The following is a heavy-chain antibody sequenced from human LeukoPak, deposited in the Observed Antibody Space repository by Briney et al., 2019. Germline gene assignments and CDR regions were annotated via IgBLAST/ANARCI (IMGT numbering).Heavy chain of an antibody. V-gene: IGHV1-2*02. Sequence: SVKVSCKASGYTFTGYYMHWVRQAPGQGLEWMGWINPNSGGTNYAQKFLGRVAMTRDTSISTAYMALSRLRSDVTDVYYCARDLTYYDFWSGYSPDYWGPGTLVTVSS. CDR1: GYTFTGYY. J-gene: IGHJ4*02. D-gene: IGHD3-3*01. CDR3: ARDLTYYDFWSGYSPDY. CDR2: INPNSGGT.